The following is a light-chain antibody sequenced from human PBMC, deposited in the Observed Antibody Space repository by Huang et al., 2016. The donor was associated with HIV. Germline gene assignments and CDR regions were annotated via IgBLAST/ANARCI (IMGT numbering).Light chain of an antibody. V-gene: IGKV1-NL1*01. CDR2: ATS. CDR3: QQYHSLPWT. CDR1: QGIGNS. J-gene: IGKJ1*01. Sequence: DIQMTQSPSSPSASVGDRVTITCRASQGIGNSLAWYQQKPEKAPRLLLYATSTLESGVLSRFSGSGSGTHYTLTINTLQPEDIASYYCQQYHSLPWTFGQGTKVEIK.